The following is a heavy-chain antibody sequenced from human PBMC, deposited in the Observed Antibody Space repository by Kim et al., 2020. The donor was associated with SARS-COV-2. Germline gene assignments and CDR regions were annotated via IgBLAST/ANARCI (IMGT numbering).Heavy chain of an antibody. CDR2: ISYDGSNK. D-gene: IGHD6-13*01. CDR1: GFTFSSCG. J-gene: IGHJ4*02. CDR3: AKDKSSSWTFDY. Sequence: SLRLSCAASGFTFSSCGMHWVRQAPGKGLEWVAVISYDGSNKYYADSVKGRFTISRDNSKNTLYLQMNSLRAEDTAVYYCAKDKSSSWTFDYWGQGTLVTVSS. V-gene: IGHV3-30*18.